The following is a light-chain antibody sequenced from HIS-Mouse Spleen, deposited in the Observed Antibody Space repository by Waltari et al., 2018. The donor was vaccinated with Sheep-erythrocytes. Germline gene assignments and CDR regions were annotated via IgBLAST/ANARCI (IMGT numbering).Light chain of an antibody. CDR2: DVS. CDR1: SSDVGGYNY. V-gene: IGLV2-11*01. CDR3: CSYAGSYNHV. J-gene: IGLJ1*01. Sequence: QSALTQPRLVSGPPGHSVTISCTATSSDVGGYNYVSWYQQHPGKDPKLMIYDVSKRPSGVPDRFSGSKSGNTASLTISGLQAEDEADYYCCSYAGSYNHVFATGTKVTVL.